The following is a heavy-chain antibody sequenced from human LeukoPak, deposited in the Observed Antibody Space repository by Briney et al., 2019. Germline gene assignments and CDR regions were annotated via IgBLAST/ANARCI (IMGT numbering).Heavy chain of an antibody. CDR3: ARHRAGYHLDW. CDR2: HYYSGST. J-gene: IGHJ4*02. D-gene: IGHD3-9*01. V-gene: IGHV4-39*01. Sequence: SETLSLTCTVSGASINSSGYYWGWIRQPPGKGQEWIGSHYYSGSTYYNPSLKSRVTISVDTSKNHFSLKLNSVTAADTAVYYCARHRAGYHLDWWGQGTLVTVSS. CDR1: GASINSSGYY.